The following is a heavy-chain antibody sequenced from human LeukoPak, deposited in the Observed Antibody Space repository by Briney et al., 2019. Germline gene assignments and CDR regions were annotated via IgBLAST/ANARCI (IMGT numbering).Heavy chain of an antibody. CDR3: ARGKYTAKDY. V-gene: IGHV3-74*01. Sequence: GGSLTLSCAASGFTFSTYWMHWVRHAPGKGLVRVSRISSDGTSTDYADSVKGRFTISRDNAKNTLSLQMNSLRAEDTAVYYCARGKYTAKDYWGQGTLVTVSS. CDR2: ISSDGTST. J-gene: IGHJ4*02. D-gene: IGHD5-18*01. CDR1: GFTFSTYW.